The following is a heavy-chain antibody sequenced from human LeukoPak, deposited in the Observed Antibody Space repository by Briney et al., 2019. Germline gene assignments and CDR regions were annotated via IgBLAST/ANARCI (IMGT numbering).Heavy chain of an antibody. CDR1: GYSISSGYY. V-gene: IGHV4-38-2*02. Sequence: PSETLSLTCAVSGYSISSGYYWGWLRQPPGKELEWIGSIYHSGSTYYNPSLKSRVTISVDTSKNQFSLKLSSVTAADTAVYYCARDGGIVGATTFDYWGQGTLVTVSS. D-gene: IGHD1-26*01. J-gene: IGHJ4*02. CDR2: IYHSGST. CDR3: ARDGGIVGATTFDY.